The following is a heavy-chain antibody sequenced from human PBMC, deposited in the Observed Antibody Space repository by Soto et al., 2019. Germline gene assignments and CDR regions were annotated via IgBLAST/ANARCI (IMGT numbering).Heavy chain of an antibody. D-gene: IGHD4-17*01. CDR1: SGSISTVNHY. CDR2: IYHSGST. V-gene: IGHV4-30-2*01. Sequence: SETLSLTCTVSSGSISTVNHYWGWIRQPPGKGLEWIGYIYHSGSTYYNPSLKSRVTISVDRSKNQFSLKLSSVTAADTAVYYCASGPIGDYTDGFDYWGQGTLVTVSS. CDR3: ASGPIGDYTDGFDY. J-gene: IGHJ4*02.